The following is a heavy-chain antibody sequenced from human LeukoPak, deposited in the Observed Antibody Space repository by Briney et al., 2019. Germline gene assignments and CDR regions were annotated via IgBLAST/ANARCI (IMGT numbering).Heavy chain of an antibody. D-gene: IGHD3-10*01. V-gene: IGHV4-30-2*01. Sequence: SETPSLTCAVSGGSISSGGYSWSWIRQPPGKGLEWIGYIYHSGSTYYNPSLKSRVTISVDRSKNQFSLKLSSVTAADTAVYYCARGRWVRGVIIYYFDYWGQGTLVTVSS. J-gene: IGHJ4*02. CDR2: IYHSGST. CDR3: ARGRWVRGVIIYYFDY. CDR1: GGSISSGGYS.